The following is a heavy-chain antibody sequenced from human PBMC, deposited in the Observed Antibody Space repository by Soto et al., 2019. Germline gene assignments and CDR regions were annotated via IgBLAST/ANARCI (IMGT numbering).Heavy chain of an antibody. Sequence: GASVKVSCKASGGTFSSYAISWVRQAPGQGLEWMGGIILIFGTANYAQKFQGRVTITADGSTSTAYMELSSLRSEDTAVYYCAREEMSYDILTGHYYYYGMDVWGQGTTVTVSS. D-gene: IGHD3-9*01. CDR2: IILIFGTA. J-gene: IGHJ6*02. V-gene: IGHV1-69*13. CDR3: AREEMSYDILTGHYYYYGMDV. CDR1: GGTFSSYA.